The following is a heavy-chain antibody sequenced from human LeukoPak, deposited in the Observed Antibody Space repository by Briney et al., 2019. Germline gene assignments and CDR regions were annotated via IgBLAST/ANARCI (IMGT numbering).Heavy chain of an antibody. Sequence: GGSLRLSCTASGFTLSSYAMSWVRQAPGKGLEWVSTISDTGNTYHADSVKGRFTISRDSSKNTLFLQMNRLRPEDAAVYYCAKAPVTTCRGAFCYPFDYWGLGTLVTVSS. D-gene: IGHD2-15*01. CDR3: AKAPVTTCRGAFCYPFDY. J-gene: IGHJ4*02. V-gene: IGHV3-23*01. CDR2: ISDTGNT. CDR1: GFTLSSYA.